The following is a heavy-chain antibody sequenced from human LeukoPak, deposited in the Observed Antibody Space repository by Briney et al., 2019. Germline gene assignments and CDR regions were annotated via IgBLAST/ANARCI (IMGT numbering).Heavy chain of an antibody. CDR3: ARDIKTGCSSTSCYKGIDY. D-gene: IGHD2-2*02. CDR2: IYYSGST. V-gene: IGHV4-59*12. J-gene: IGHJ4*02. CDR1: GGSISSYY. Sequence: SETLSLTCTVSGGSISSYYWSWIRQPPGKGLEWIGYIYYSGSTNYNPSLKSRVTISVDTSKNQFSLKLSSVTAADTAVYYCARDIKTGCSSTSCYKGIDYWGQGTLVTVSS.